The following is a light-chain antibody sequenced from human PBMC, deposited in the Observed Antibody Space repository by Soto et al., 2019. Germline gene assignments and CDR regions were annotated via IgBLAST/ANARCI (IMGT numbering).Light chain of an antibody. CDR3: QHYDSSSQA. CDR2: SAS. J-gene: IGKJ1*01. V-gene: IGKV3-20*01. Sequence: TQPPSTLSASLGDGPTLSCRASQTVSTTLGWYQQKPGQAPKLLIYSASSITTGIPYRFSGSGSGTDFTLTISRLQPDDFAMYYCQHYDSSSQAFGQGPKVDI. CDR1: QTVSTT.